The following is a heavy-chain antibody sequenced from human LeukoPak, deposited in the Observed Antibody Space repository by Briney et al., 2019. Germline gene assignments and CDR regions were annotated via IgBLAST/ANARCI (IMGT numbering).Heavy chain of an antibody. Sequence: RPSETLSLTCAVYGGSFSGYYWSWIRQPPGKGLEWIGEINHSGSTNYNPSLKSRVTISVETSKNQFSLKLSSVTAADTAVYYCARFDAPHAAFDLWGQGTMVTVSS. CDR1: GGSFSGYY. J-gene: IGHJ3*01. CDR2: INHSGST. D-gene: IGHD3-9*01. CDR3: ARFDAPHAAFDL. V-gene: IGHV4-34*01.